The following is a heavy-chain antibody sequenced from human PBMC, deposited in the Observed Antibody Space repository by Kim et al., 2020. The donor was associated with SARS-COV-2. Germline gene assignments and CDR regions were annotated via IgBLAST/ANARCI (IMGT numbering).Heavy chain of an antibody. CDR1: DYSISSGYY. CDR3: ARDAGRGGSYCSSTSCQSVDWYFDL. J-gene: IGHJ2*01. V-gene: IGHV4-38-2*02. CDR2: IYRSGST. D-gene: IGHD2-2*01. Sequence: SETLSLTCAVSDYSISSGYYWGWIRQPPGKGLEWVGSIYRSGSTYYNPSLKSRVTMSVDTSKNQFSLKLSSVTAADTAVFYCARDAGRGGSYCSSTSCQSVDWYFDLWGRGTLVTVSS.